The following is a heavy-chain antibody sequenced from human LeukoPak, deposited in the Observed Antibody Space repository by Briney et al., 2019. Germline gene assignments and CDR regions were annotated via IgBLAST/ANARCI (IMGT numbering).Heavy chain of an antibody. CDR2: ISGYNGDT. J-gene: IGHJ6*03. CDR1: GYTFTNYG. D-gene: IGHD2-15*01. CDR3: ARVKVVATPRYYYYYMDV. Sequence: ASVKVSCKASGYTFTNYGVSWVRLAPGQGLEWMGWISGYNGDTNYAQKLQGRVTMTTDTSTSIAYMELRSLRSDDTAVYYCARVKVVATPRYYYYYMDVWGKGTTVTVSS. V-gene: IGHV1-18*01.